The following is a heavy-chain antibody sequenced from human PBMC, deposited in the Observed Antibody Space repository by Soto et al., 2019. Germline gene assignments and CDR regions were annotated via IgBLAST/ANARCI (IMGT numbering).Heavy chain of an antibody. CDR2: IYYSGST. Sequence: SETLSLTCTVSGGSISSYYWSWIRQPPGKGLEWIGYIYYSGSTNYNPSLKSRVTISVDTSKNQFSLKLSSVTAADTAVYYCARASGYYRLDYYYYYMDVWGKGTTVTVSS. V-gene: IGHV4-59*01. J-gene: IGHJ6*03. CDR3: ARASGYYRLDYYYYYMDV. CDR1: GGSISSYY. D-gene: IGHD3-3*01.